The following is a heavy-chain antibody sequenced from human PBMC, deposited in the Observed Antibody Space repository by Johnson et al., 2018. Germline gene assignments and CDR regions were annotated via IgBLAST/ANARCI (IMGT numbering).Heavy chain of an antibody. CDR2: IYSGGRT. Sequence: VQLVESGGGLVQPGGSLRLSCAASEFTVSSNYMSWVRQAPGKGLEWVSVIYSGGRTYYADSVKGRFTISRDNSKNTLYLQMNSLRAEDTAVYYCARELGTMIASVDIWGQGTMVTVSS. D-gene: IGHD3-22*01. CDR1: EFTVSSNY. V-gene: IGHV3-66*02. J-gene: IGHJ3*02. CDR3: ARELGTMIASVDI.